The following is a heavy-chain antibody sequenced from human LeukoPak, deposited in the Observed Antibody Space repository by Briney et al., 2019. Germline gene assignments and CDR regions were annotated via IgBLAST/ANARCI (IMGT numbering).Heavy chain of an antibody. CDR2: IYENGGTT. CDR3: ALGAYYDSSGYYSTDGFDY. V-gene: IGHV3-23*01. D-gene: IGHD3-22*01. CDR1: GFTFRSHA. J-gene: IGHJ4*02. Sequence: GGSLRLSCVGSGFTFRSHAMSWVRQAPEKGLEFVSGIYENGGTTYYADSVKGRFSISRDNSKNTLYLQMDSLRSEDTAVYYCALGAYYDSSGYYSTDGFDYWGQGTLVTVSS.